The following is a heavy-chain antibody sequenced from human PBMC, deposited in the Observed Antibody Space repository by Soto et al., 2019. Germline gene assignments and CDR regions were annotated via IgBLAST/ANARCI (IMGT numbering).Heavy chain of an antibody. CDR2: IYYSGST. CDR3: AKGSRRIYFDH. V-gene: IGHV4-31*03. Sequence: PSETLSLTCTVPGGSISSGGYYWSWIRQHPGKGLEWIGYIYYSGSTYYNPSLKSRVTISVDTSKNQFSLKLSSVTAADTAVYYCAKGSRRIYFDHWGQGTLVTVSS. D-gene: IGHD6-13*01. J-gene: IGHJ4*02. CDR1: GGSISSGGYY.